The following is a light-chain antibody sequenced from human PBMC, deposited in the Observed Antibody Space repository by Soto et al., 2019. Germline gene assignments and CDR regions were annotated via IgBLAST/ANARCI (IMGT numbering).Light chain of an antibody. J-gene: IGKJ2*01. Sequence: DIQMTQSPSSLSASVGDRVTITCRASQSISSYLNWYQQKPGKAPKLLIYAASSLQSGAPSRFSGSGSATDFTLTISSLQPEDFATYYCQQSYSTPLYTFGQGTKLEIK. V-gene: IGKV1-39*01. CDR3: QQSYSTPLYT. CDR1: QSISSY. CDR2: AAS.